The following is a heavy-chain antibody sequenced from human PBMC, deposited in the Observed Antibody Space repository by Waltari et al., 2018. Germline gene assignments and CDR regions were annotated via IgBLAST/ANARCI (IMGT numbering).Heavy chain of an antibody. Sequence: QVQLQQWGAGLLKPPETLSRTCAGYGGSFSGDYWRWMRQPPGKGREWIGEINHCVSTNYNPSLKSRVTISVDTSKNQFSLKLSSVTAADTAVYYCARGFMVQGVMVDWFDPWGQGPLVTVSS. V-gene: IGHV4-34*01. CDR3: ARGFMVQGVMVDWFDP. CDR1: GGSFSGDY. D-gene: IGHD3-10*01. CDR2: INHCVST. J-gene: IGHJ5*02.